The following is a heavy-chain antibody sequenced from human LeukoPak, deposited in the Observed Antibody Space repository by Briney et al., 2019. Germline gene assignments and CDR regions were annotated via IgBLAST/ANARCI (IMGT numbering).Heavy chain of an antibody. D-gene: IGHD3-22*01. CDR2: IKQDGSEK. CDR3: ARGDYDRDHYDAFDI. J-gene: IGHJ3*02. Sequence: GGSLRLSCAASGFSFSGYWMNWVRQAPGKGLEWVANIKQDGSEKYYVDSVKGRFTISRDNSKNPLYLQMNSLRAEDTAVYYCARGDYDRDHYDAFDIWGQGTMVTVSS. V-gene: IGHV3-7*01. CDR1: GFSFSGYW.